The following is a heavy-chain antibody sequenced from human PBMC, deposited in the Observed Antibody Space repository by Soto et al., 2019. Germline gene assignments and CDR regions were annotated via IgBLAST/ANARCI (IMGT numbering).Heavy chain of an antibody. J-gene: IGHJ4*02. CDR1: GGSISSYS. CDR2: IYYSGST. Sequence: SETLSLTCTVSGGSISSYSWSWIRQPPGKGLEWIGYIYYSGSTNYNPSLKRRVTISVDTSKNQFSLKLSSVTAADTAVYYCARANLRYFDHFDYWGQGTLVTVSS. D-gene: IGHD3-9*01. CDR3: ARANLRYFDHFDY. V-gene: IGHV4-59*12.